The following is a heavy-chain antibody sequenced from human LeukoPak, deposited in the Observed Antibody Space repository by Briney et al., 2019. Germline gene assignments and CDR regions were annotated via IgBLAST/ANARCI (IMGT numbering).Heavy chain of an antibody. D-gene: IGHD7-27*01. Sequence: GGSLRLSCAASGFTFSDYYMSWIRQAPGKGLEWVSAISGSGDYTYYADSVKGRFTISRDNSKNTLYLQMNSLRAEDTAVYYCARGTATGDYYYYGMDVWGQGTTVTVSS. CDR3: ARGTATGDYYYYGMDV. CDR2: ISGSGDYT. V-gene: IGHV3-23*01. J-gene: IGHJ6*02. CDR1: GFTFSDYY.